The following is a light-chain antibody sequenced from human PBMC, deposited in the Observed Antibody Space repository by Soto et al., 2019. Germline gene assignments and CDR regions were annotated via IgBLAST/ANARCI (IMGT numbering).Light chain of an antibody. V-gene: IGKV3-20*01. Sequence: IVLTQSPATLSLSPGERATLSCRASQSVSSYLAWYQQKPGQAPRLLIYGASSRATGIPDRFSGSGSGTDFTLTISRLEPEDFAVYFCQQYHIWPSWTFGQGTKVDIK. CDR2: GAS. J-gene: IGKJ1*01. CDR1: QSVSSY. CDR3: QQYHIWPSWT.